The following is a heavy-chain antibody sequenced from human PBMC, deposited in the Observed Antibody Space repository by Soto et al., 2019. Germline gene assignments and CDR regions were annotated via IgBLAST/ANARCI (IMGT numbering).Heavy chain of an antibody. V-gene: IGHV4-34*01. Sequence: PSETLSLTCAVYGGSFSGYYWSWIRQPPGKGLEWIGEINHSGSTNYNPSLKSRVTISVDTSKNQFSLKLSSVTAADTAVYYCARCRLLGYKTPTLFVYWGQGTLVTAPQ. CDR3: ARCRLLGYKTPTLFVY. J-gene: IGHJ4*02. CDR2: INHSGST. CDR1: GGSFSGYY. D-gene: IGHD3-22*01.